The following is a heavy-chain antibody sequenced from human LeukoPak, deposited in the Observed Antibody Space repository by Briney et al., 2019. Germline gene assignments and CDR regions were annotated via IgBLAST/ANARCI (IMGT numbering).Heavy chain of an antibody. V-gene: IGHV7-4-1*02. Sequence: ASVKVSCKASGYTFNIYAMNWVRQAPGQGLEWMGWINTNTGNPTYAQGFTGRFVFSLDTSVTTAYLQISSLKTEDTAVCYCARGGYSGSYPAWFDPWGQGTLVTVSS. D-gene: IGHD1-26*01. J-gene: IGHJ5*02. CDR1: GYTFNIYA. CDR2: INTNTGNP. CDR3: ARGGYSGSYPAWFDP.